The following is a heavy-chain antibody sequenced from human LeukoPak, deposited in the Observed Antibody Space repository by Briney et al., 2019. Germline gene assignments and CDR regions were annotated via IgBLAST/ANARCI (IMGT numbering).Heavy chain of an antibody. V-gene: IGHV1-69*05. J-gene: IGHJ6*03. CDR2: IIPIFGTA. CDR3: ARAREFGGYEPHLYYYMDV. CDR1: GYIFNSFG. Sequence: SVKVSCKASGYIFNSFGISWVRQAPGQGLEWMGGIIPIFGTANYAQKFQGRVTITTDESTSTAYMELSSLRSEDTAVYYCARAREFGGYEPHLYYYMDVWGKGTTVTVSS. D-gene: IGHD3-10*01.